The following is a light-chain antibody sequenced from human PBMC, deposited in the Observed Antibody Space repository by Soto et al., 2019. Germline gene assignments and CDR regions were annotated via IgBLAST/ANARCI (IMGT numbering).Light chain of an antibody. CDR3: ISYTSDDVHYV. J-gene: IGLJ1*01. CDR2: EVS. V-gene: IGLV2-14*01. CDR1: NSDVGIYDF. Sequence: QSVLTQPASVSGTPGQSITISCTGSNSDVGIYDFVSWYQHHPGRAHKLIVSEVSHRPSGVSNRFSGSKSGNTASLTISGLQSEDEADYYCISYTSDDVHYVFGTGTKVTVL.